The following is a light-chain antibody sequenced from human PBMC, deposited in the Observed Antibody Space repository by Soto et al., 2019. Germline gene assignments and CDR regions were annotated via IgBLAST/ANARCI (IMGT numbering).Light chain of an antibody. CDR2: KAS. Sequence: DIQMTQSPSTQSASVGDRVTITCRASQSISSWLAWYQQKPGKAPKLLIYKASSLESGVPSRLSGSGSGTEFTLAISGLLPDDLAIYYCQQYSTYPFTFGPGTKVEIK. CDR3: QQYSTYPFT. J-gene: IGKJ3*01. V-gene: IGKV1-5*03. CDR1: QSISSW.